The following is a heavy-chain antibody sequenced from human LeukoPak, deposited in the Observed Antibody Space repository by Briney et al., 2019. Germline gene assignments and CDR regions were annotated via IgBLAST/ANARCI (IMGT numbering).Heavy chain of an antibody. CDR1: GGSISRGDYY. CDR3: ATLPAY. CDR2: IYYTGST. J-gene: IGHJ4*02. V-gene: IGHV4-30-4*08. Sequence: PSQTLSLTCNVSGGSISRGDYYWSWIRQPPGKGLEWIGYIYYTGSTYYNPSLKSRLTISVDTSKNQFSLKLYSVTAADTAVYYCATLPAYWGQGILVTVSS.